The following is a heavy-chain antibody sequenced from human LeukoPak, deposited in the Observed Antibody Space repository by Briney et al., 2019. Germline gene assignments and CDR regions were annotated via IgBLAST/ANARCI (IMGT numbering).Heavy chain of an antibody. D-gene: IGHD3-9*01. CDR2: IIPIFGTA. V-gene: IGHV1-69*06. Sequence: GASVKVSCKASGGTFSSYAISWVRQAPGQGLEWMGGIIPIFGTANYAQKFQGRVTITADKSTSTAYMELSSLRSEDTAVYYCARSPDILTGEKFDYWGRGTLVTVSS. CDR1: GGTFSSYA. CDR3: ARSPDILTGEKFDY. J-gene: IGHJ4*02.